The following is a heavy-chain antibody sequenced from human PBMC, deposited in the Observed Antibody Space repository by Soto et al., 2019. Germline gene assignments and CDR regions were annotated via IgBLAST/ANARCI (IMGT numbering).Heavy chain of an antibody. CDR3: AKVRCSSTSCYSYYYYYGMDV. CDR1: GFTFSSYG. J-gene: IGHJ6*02. V-gene: IGHV3-30*18. CDR2: ISYDGSNK. D-gene: IGHD2-2*01. Sequence: QVQLVESGGGVVQPGRSLRLSCAASGFTFSSYGMHWVRQAPGKGLEWVAVISYDGSNKYYADSVKGRFTLSRDNSKNTLYLQMNSLRAEDTAVYYCAKVRCSSTSCYSYYYYYGMDVWGQGTTVTVSS.